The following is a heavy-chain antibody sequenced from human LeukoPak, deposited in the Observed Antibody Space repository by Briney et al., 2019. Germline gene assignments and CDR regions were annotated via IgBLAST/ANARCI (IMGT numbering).Heavy chain of an antibody. J-gene: IGHJ5*02. CDR3: ALRAREGNWFDP. D-gene: IGHD1-26*01. Sequence: GGSLRLSCAASGFTVSSNYMSWVRQAPGKGLEWVSVIYSGGSTYYADSVKGRFTISRDNSKNTLYFQMNSLRAEDTAVYYCALRAREGNWFDPWGQGTLVTVSS. V-gene: IGHV3-53*01. CDR1: GFTVSSNY. CDR2: IYSGGST.